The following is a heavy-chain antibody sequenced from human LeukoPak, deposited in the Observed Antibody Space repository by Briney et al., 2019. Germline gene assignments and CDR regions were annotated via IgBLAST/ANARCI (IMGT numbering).Heavy chain of an antibody. D-gene: IGHD6-13*01. CDR1: GFTVSNNY. CDR2: IYSGGGT. Sequence: GGSLRLSCSASGFTVSNNYMSWVRQAPGKGLEWVSIIYSGGGTNYADSVKGRFTISRNNSKNTLYLQMSSLRPDDTAVYYCARGLQQQLGWLDPWGQGTLVTVSS. CDR3: ARGLQQQLGWLDP. J-gene: IGHJ5*02. V-gene: IGHV3-53*04.